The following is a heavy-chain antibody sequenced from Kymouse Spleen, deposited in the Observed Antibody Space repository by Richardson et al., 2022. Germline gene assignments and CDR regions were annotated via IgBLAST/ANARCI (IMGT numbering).Heavy chain of an antibody. CDR3: ARGPMVRGALYYFDY. D-gene: IGHD3-10*01. J-gene: IGHJ4*02. CDR1: GGSISSSSYY. Sequence: QLQLQESGPGLVKPSETLSLTCTVSGGSISSSSYYWGWIRQPPGKGLEWIGSIYYSGSTYYNPSLKSRVTISVDTSKNQFSLKLSSVTAADTAVYYCARGPMVRGALYYFDYWGQGTLVTVSS. V-gene: IGHV4-39*01. CDR2: IYYSGST.